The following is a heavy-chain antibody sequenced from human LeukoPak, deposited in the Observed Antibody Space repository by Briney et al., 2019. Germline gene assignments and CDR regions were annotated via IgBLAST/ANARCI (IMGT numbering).Heavy chain of an antibody. CDR2: INHSGST. CDR3: ARGIIIVVVPAAKPVYWFDP. J-gene: IGHJ5*02. D-gene: IGHD2-2*02. CDR1: GGSFSGYY. Sequence: SETLSLTCAVYGGSFSGYYWSWIRQPPGKGLEWIGEINHSGSTNYNPSLKSRVTISVDTSKNQSSLKLSSVTAADTAVYYCARGIIIVVVPAAKPVYWFDPWGQGTLVTVSS. V-gene: IGHV4-34*01.